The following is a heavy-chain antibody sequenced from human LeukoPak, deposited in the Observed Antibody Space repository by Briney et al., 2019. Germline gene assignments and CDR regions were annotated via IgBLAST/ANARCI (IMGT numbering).Heavy chain of an antibody. CDR3: AAKYYDFWSGYYINYYYYMDV. D-gene: IGHD3-3*01. CDR1: GFTSSSYA. CDR2: ISGSGGST. J-gene: IGHJ6*03. V-gene: IGHV3-23*01. Sequence: PGGSLRLSCAASGFTSSSYAMSWVRQAPGKGLEWVSAISGSGGSTYYADSVKGRFTISRDNSKNTLYLQMNSLRAEDTAVYYCAAKYYDFWSGYYINYYYYMDVWGKGTTVTVSS.